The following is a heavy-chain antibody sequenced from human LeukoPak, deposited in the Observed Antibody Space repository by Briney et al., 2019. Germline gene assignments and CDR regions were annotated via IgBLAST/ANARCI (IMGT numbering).Heavy chain of an antibody. D-gene: IGHD2-21*02. CDR1: GFTFSSYA. CDR3: VRGDWDY. V-gene: IGHV3-48*02. Sequence: GGSLRLSCAASGFTFSSYAMSWVRQAPGKGLEWFSYISSSSTTIYYADSVEGRFTISRDNAENSLYLQMNSLTDEDTAVYYCVRGDWDYWGQGTLVTVSS. CDR2: ISSSSTTI. J-gene: IGHJ4*02.